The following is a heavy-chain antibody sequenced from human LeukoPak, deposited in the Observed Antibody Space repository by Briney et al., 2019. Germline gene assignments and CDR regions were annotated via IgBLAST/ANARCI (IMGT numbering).Heavy chain of an antibody. CDR1: GGSISSDY. V-gene: IGHV4-59*01. J-gene: IGHJ4*02. CDR3: ARGGPWTTVTTTGAPLDY. CDR2: IYYSGGT. Sequence: SETLSLTCIVSGGSISSDYWSWIRQPPGKGLEWIGSIYYSGGTNYNPSLKSRVTISVGTSKSQFSLRLISVTAADTAIHYCARGGPWTTVTTTGAPLDYWGQGTLVTVSS. D-gene: IGHD4-17*01.